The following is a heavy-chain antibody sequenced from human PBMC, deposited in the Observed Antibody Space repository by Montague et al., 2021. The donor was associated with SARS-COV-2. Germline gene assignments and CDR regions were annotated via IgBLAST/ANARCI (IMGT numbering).Heavy chain of an antibody. D-gene: IGHD3-3*01. CDR3: ARGQRQSFSVFGVVAGGPGAKHHGLDV. CDR2: IDQGGAT. Sequence: SETLSLTCAVYGGSFNNYYWTWIRQAPGKGLEWIGEIDQGGATNHSPSFRSRLTLSVDTSKNQFSLKLNSVTAADTAVYFCARGQRQSFSVFGVVAGGPGAKHHGLDVWGLGTPVTVSS. J-gene: IGHJ6*02. CDR1: GGSFNNYY. V-gene: IGHV4-34*01.